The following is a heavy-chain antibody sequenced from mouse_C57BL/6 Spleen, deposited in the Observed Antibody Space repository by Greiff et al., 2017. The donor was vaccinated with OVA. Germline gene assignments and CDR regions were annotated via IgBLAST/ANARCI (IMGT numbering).Heavy chain of an antibody. V-gene: IGHV5-16*01. CDR1: GFTFSDYY. J-gene: IGHJ2*01. CDR3: ARYFDYFDY. CDR2: INYDGSST. Sequence: EVKVVESEGGLVQPGSSMKLSCTASGFTFSDYYMAWVRQVPEKGLEWVANINYDGSSTYYLDSLKSRFIISRDNAKNILYLQMSSLKSEDTATYYCARYFDYFDYWGQGTTLTVSS.